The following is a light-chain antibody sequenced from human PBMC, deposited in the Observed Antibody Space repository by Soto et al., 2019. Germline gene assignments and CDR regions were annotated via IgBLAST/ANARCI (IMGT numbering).Light chain of an antibody. Sequence: EIVMTQSPATLAVSPGETATLSCRASQSVSSSLAWYQQKPGQAPRLLISDASTRAAGLPARFSGSGSGTEFTLTISSLQFEVFAVYFSQQNNNWPKTFXQRTIVDIK. CDR2: DAS. V-gene: IGKV3-15*01. J-gene: IGKJ1*01. CDR3: QQNNNWPKT. CDR1: QSVSSS.